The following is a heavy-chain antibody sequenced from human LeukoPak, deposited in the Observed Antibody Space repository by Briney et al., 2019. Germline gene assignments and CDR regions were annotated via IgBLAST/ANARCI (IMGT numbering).Heavy chain of an antibody. CDR2: ISNTSSYI. CDR1: GFSFTDYS. D-gene: IGHD3-3*01. V-gene: IGHV3-21*01. Sequence: GGSLRLSCDASGFSFTDYSINWVRQAPGKGLAWVASISNTSSYIYYADSVKGRFTISRDNAKSSLYLQMDSLKVEDTAVYYCARQRWDDFWSGNWGGTYYMDVWGKGTTVTVSS. J-gene: IGHJ6*03. CDR3: ARQRWDDFWSGNWGGTYYMDV.